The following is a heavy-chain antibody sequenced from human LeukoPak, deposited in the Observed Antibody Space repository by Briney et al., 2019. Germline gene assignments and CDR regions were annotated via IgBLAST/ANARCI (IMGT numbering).Heavy chain of an antibody. Sequence: GGSLRLSCAASGFTFNSYWMHWVRQVPGKGLVWVSRINSDGSRTTYADSVKGRFTISRDNAKNSLYLQMNSLRAEDTAVYYCARADYDYVWGSYRQYYFDYWGQGTLVTVSS. CDR1: GFTFNSYW. CDR2: INSDGSRT. V-gene: IGHV3-74*03. J-gene: IGHJ4*02. D-gene: IGHD3-16*02. CDR3: ARADYDYVWGSYRQYYFDY.